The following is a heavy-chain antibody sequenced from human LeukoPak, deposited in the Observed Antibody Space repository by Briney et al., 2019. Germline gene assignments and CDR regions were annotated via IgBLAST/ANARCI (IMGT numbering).Heavy chain of an antibody. Sequence: ASVKVSCKASGGTFSSYAISWVRQAPGQGLEWMGWINPYNGNTKYAQNLQGRVNMTTDTSTSTAYMELRSLTSDDTAVYYCARAGAHSGYDWSHWGQGTLVTVSS. V-gene: IGHV1-18*01. CDR1: GGTFSSYA. D-gene: IGHD5-12*01. CDR3: ARAGAHSGYDWSH. J-gene: IGHJ4*02. CDR2: INPYNGNT.